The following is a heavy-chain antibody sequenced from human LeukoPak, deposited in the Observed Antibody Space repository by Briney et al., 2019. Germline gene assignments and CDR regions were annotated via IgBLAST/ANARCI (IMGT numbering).Heavy chain of an antibody. D-gene: IGHD1-7*01. CDR3: ARRWNYGRNYYIDV. CDR1: GYSISRGYY. Sequence: SETLSLTCAVSGYSISRGYYWNWIRQFPGKGLEWIGEINDSGTINYNPSLMSRVTISVDKSKNQFSLKLSSVTAADTAVYYCARRWNYGRNYYIDVWGKGATVSVSS. CDR2: INDSGTI. V-gene: IGHV4-34*01. J-gene: IGHJ6*03.